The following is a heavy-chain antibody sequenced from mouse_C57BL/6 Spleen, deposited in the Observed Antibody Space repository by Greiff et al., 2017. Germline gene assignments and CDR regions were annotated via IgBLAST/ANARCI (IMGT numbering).Heavy chain of an antibody. J-gene: IGHJ2*01. CDR3: ARLAQAKYFNY. Sequence: QVQLQQPGAELVMPGASVKLSCKASGYTFTSYWMHWVKQRPGQGLEWIGEIDPSDSYTNYNQKFKGKSTLTVDKSSSTAYMQLSSLTSEDSAVYYCARLAQAKYFNYWGQGTTLTVSS. D-gene: IGHD3-2*02. CDR2: IDPSDSYT. CDR1: GYTFTSYW. V-gene: IGHV1-69*01.